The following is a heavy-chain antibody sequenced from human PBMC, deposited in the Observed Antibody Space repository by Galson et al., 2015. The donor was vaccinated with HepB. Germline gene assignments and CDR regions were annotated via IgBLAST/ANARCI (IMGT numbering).Heavy chain of an antibody. CDR2: IYSGGST. CDR1: GFTVSSNY. D-gene: IGHD5-12*01. Sequence: SLRLSCAASGFTVSSNYMSWVRQAPGKGLECVSVIYSGGSTYYADSVKGRFTISRDNSKNTLYLQMNGLRAADTAVYYCWGGAYVEDYWGQGTLVTVSS. CDR3: WGGAYVEDY. V-gene: IGHV3-53*01. J-gene: IGHJ4*02.